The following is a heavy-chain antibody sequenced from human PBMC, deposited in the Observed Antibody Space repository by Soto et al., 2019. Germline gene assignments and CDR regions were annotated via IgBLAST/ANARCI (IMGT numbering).Heavy chain of an antibody. CDR3: ARGTAMAGALKYGMDV. Sequence: ASVKVSCKASGYTFTGYYMHWVRQAPGQGLEWMGWINPNSGGTNYAQKFQGWVTMTRDTSISTAYMELSRLRSDDTAVYYCARGTAMAGALKYGMDVWGQGTLVTVSS. CDR2: INPNSGGT. V-gene: IGHV1-2*04. CDR1: GYTFTGYY. D-gene: IGHD5-18*01. J-gene: IGHJ6*02.